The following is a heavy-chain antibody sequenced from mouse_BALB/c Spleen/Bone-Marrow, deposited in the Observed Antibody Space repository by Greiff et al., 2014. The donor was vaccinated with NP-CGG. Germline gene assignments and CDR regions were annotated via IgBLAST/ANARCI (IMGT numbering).Heavy chain of an antibody. CDR1: GSTFSDTW. Sequence: EVMLVESGRGLVQPGGSMKLSCAASGSTFSDTWLAWVRQSPEKGLEWVAEIRTKADDYATYYAESVKGRFTISRDDSISSVYLQMNSLRAEDTGIYYCTPHPFDYWGQGTTLTVSS. CDR3: TPHPFDY. V-gene: IGHV6-6*01. J-gene: IGHJ2*01. CDR2: IRTKADDYAT.